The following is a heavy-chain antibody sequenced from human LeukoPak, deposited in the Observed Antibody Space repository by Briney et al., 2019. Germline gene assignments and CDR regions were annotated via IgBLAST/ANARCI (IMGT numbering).Heavy chain of an antibody. Sequence: GGSLRLSCAGSGFIFKNYAMHWVRQPPGKGLEWVANIKQDGSKKSYVDSVKGRFTISRDNAKNSLYLQMNSLRAEDTAIYYCTRVGYIDEGIDYWGQGTLVTVSS. D-gene: IGHD5-24*01. CDR2: IKQDGSKK. CDR3: TRVGYIDEGIDY. CDR1: GFIFKNYA. J-gene: IGHJ4*02. V-gene: IGHV3-7*04.